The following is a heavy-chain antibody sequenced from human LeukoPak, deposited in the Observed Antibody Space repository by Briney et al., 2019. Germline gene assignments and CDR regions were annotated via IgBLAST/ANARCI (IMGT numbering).Heavy chain of an antibody. CDR2: IYPDNSDT. Sequence: GESLQISCQGSGYSFASEWIGWVRQLPGKGLEWMGIIYPDNSDTRYSQSFQGQVTISADKATNTAYLQWNSLKASDTAVYYCARLRFLEWLFADFWGQGTLVTVSS. V-gene: IGHV5-51*01. CDR3: ARLRFLEWLFADF. CDR1: GYSFASEW. J-gene: IGHJ4*02. D-gene: IGHD3-3*01.